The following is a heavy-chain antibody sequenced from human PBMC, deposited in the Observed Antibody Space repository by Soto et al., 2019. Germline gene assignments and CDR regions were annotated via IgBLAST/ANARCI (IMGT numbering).Heavy chain of an antibody. J-gene: IGHJ3*02. CDR2: IIPILGIA. Sequence: GASVKVSCKASGGTFSSYTISWVRQAPGQGLEWMGRIIPILGIANYAQKFQGRVTITADKSTSTAYMELSSLRSEDTAVYYCATAVRAYCGGDCYHDAFDIWGQGTMVTVS. D-gene: IGHD2-21*02. CDR1: GGTFSSYT. CDR3: ATAVRAYCGGDCYHDAFDI. V-gene: IGHV1-69*02.